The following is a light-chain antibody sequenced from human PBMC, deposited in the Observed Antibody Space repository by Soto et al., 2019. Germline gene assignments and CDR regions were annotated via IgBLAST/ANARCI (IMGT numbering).Light chain of an antibody. CDR2: KAS. CDR1: HTISSW. Sequence: DIQMTQSPSTLSASVWDRVTITCRASHTISSWLAWYQQKPGKAPKLLIYKASYLQSWVPSTFSGSGSGTEFTLTISSLQPDDFATYYCQQYKSYSSWTFGQGTKVDIK. V-gene: IGKV1-5*03. J-gene: IGKJ1*01. CDR3: QQYKSYSSWT.